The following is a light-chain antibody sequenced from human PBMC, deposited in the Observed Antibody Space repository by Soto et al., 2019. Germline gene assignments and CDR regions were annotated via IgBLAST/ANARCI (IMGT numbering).Light chain of an antibody. V-gene: IGKV1-5*03. J-gene: IGKJ5*01. CDR1: QNINSW. CDR2: KAA. Sequence: DIQMTQSPSTLSASVGDRVTITCRASQNINSWLAWYQQKPGKAPKLLIYKAAILESGVPSRFSGSGSGTEFPLTISSLQPDDFAAYYCQQYEIYPITFGQGTRLEIK. CDR3: QQYEIYPIT.